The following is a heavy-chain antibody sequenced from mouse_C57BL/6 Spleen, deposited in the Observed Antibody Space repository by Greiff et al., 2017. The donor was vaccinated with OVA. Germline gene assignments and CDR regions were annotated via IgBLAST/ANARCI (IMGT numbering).Heavy chain of an antibody. D-gene: IGHD1-1*01. CDR2: INYDGSST. V-gene: IGHV5-16*01. CDR1: GSTFSDYY. CDR3: ARGDYGSRPDWYFDV. J-gene: IGHJ1*03. Sequence: EVQLVESEGGLVQPGSSMKLSCTASGSTFSDYYMAWVRQVPEKGLEWVANINYDGSSTYYLDSLKSRFIISRDNAKNILYLQMSSLKSEDTATYYCARGDYGSRPDWYFDVWGTGTTVTVSS.